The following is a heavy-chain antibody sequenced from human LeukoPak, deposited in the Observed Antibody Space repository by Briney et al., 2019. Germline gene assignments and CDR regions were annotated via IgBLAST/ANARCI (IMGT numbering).Heavy chain of an antibody. CDR2: IKSKRDGETT. D-gene: IGHD4-23*01. CDR1: GFNFQYAW. V-gene: IGHV3-15*01. J-gene: IGHJ4*02. Sequence: GGSLRLSCAGSGFNFQYAWMTWIRQAPGKGLEWVGRIKSKRDGETTDYAALVKSRFSISRDDSKNTVYLQMNSLRTEDTAVYYCTSLVGSPTYWGQGTLVAVSS. CDR3: TSLVGSPTY.